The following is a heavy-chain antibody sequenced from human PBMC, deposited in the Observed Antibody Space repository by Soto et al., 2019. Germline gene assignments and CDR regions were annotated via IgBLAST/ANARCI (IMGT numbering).Heavy chain of an antibody. D-gene: IGHD3-22*01. Sequence: EVQLVESGGGLVQPGGSLRLSCAASGFTFSTYNMNWVRQAPGKGLEWVSYISSSSSTIDYADSVKGRFIISRDNAKNALYLQMNSLRDDDRAVYYCGRSTITTIVVALFDYWGQGTLVTVSS. V-gene: IGHV3-48*02. J-gene: IGHJ4*02. CDR1: GFTFSTYN. CDR3: GRSTITTIVVALFDY. CDR2: ISSSSSTI.